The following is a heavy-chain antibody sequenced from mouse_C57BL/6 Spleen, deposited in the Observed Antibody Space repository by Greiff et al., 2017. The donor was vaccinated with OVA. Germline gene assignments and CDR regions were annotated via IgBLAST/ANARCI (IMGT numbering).Heavy chain of an antibody. CDR3: ARWYDGYYVDY. V-gene: IGHV1-50*01. J-gene: IGHJ2*01. Sequence: QVQLQQPGAELVKPGASVKLSCKASGYTFTSYWMQWVKQRPGQGLEWIGEFDPSDSYTNYNQKFKGKATLTVDTSSSTAYMQLSSLTSEDSAVDYCARWYDGYYVDYWGKGTTLTVSS. CDR1: GYTFTSYW. D-gene: IGHD2-3*01. CDR2: FDPSDSYT.